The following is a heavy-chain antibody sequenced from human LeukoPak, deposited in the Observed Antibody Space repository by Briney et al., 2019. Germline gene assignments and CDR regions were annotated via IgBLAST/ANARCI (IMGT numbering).Heavy chain of an antibody. V-gene: IGHV3-23*01. J-gene: IGHJ4*02. Sequence: PGGSLRLSCAASGFTFSSYAMSWVRQAPGKGLEWVSAISGSGGSTYYADSVKGRFTISRENSKKTLYLQMNSLRAEDTAVYYCAKDLVGYSYGYPYFDYWGQGTLVTVSS. CDR3: AKDLVGYSYGYPYFDY. CDR1: GFTFSSYA. D-gene: IGHD5-18*01. CDR2: ISGSGGST.